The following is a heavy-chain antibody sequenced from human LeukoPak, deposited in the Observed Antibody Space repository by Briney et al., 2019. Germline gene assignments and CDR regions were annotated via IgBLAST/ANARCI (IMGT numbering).Heavy chain of an antibody. D-gene: IGHD3-10*01. V-gene: IGHV3-74*03. Sequence: GGSLRLSCAASGFTFSSYWMHWVRQAPGKGLVWVSGTNTDGSRTMYADSVKGRFTIARDNAKNTLYLQMNSLRAEDMAVYYCARVRYDYYGMDVWGQGTTVTVSS. CDR3: ARVRYDYYGMDV. CDR2: TNTDGSRT. J-gene: IGHJ6*02. CDR1: GFTFSSYW.